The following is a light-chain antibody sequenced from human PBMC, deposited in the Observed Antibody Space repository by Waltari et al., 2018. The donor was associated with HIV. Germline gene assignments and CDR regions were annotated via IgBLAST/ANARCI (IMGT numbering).Light chain of an antibody. CDR3: QQLNGAPFT. J-gene: IGKJ3*01. V-gene: IGKV1-9*01. CDR1: KDISNN. CDR2: AAS. Sequence: QYTDSPSSLSASLRDRVAIPGLLSKDISNNLAWYQQKPGTVPQLLIYAASTLHSGVPSRFSGSGSGTEFTLTITSLQPDDFGTYYCQQLNGAPFTFGPGTKVEIK.